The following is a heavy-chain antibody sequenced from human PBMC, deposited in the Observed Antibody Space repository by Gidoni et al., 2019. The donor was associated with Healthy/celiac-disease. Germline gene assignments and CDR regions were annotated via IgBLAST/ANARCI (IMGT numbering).Heavy chain of an antibody. CDR1: GFTFSSES. V-gene: IGHV3-21*01. Sequence: EVQLVESGGGLVKPGGSLRLSCAAPGFTFSSESRNWVRQAPGKGLVWFSSISSSSSYIYYADSVKGRFTISRDNAKNSLYLQMNSLRAEDTAVYYCARAVVVVAATWVEDYGMDVWGQGTTVTVSS. D-gene: IGHD2-15*01. J-gene: IGHJ6*02. CDR3: ARAVVVVAATWVEDYGMDV. CDR2: ISSSSSYI.